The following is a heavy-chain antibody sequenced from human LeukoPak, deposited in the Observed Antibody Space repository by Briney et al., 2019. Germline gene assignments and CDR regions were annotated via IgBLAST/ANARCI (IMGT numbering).Heavy chain of an antibody. CDR2: IKQDGSQR. Sequence: GGSLRLSCTASGFTFSDYWMSWVRQAPGKGPEWVANIKQDGSQRYYVDSVRGRFTISRDNAKNSLFLQMNGLRAEDTAVYYCARRGGSSSRRSPIDYWGQGTLVTVSS. V-gene: IGHV3-7*01. CDR1: GFTFSDYW. J-gene: IGHJ4*02. D-gene: IGHD6-6*01. CDR3: ARRGGSSSRRSPIDY.